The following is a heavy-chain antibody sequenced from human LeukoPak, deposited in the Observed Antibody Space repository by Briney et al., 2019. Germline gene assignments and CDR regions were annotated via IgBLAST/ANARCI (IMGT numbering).Heavy chain of an antibody. Sequence: SVKVSCKASGGTFTNYAINWVRQAPGQGLEWMGRIIPILDVTNCAQKFQGRVTITADQSTSTAYMELSSLRSEDTAVYYCARGGGVDILTGFQYWGQGTLVTVSS. V-gene: IGHV1-69*04. CDR3: ARGGGVDILTGFQY. CDR1: GGTFTNYA. D-gene: IGHD3-9*01. J-gene: IGHJ4*02. CDR2: IIPILDVT.